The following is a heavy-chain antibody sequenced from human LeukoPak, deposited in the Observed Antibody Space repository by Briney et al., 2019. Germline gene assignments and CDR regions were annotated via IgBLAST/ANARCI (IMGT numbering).Heavy chain of an antibody. J-gene: IGHJ4*02. CDR2: ISSSSSYI. V-gene: IGHV3-21*05. Sequence: GGSLRLSRVASEFTFINYGMNWVRQAPGKGLEWVSYISSSSSYIYYADSVKGRFTISRDNAKNSLYLQMNSLRAEDTAVYYCARAGQEWFGELGFDQWGQGTLVIVSS. CDR1: EFTFINYG. CDR3: ARAGQEWFGELGFDQ. D-gene: IGHD3-10*01.